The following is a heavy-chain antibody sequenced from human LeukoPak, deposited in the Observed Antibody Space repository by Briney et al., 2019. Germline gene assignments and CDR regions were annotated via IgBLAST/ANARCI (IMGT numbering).Heavy chain of an antibody. CDR2: ISGSGGSI. CDR3: ARAHNWKYGSFDF. V-gene: IGHV3-23*01. D-gene: IGHD1-7*01. CDR1: GFTFSSYA. J-gene: IGHJ4*02. Sequence: GGSLRLSCAASGFTFSSYAMSWVRQAPRKGLEWVSAISGSGGSIYYADSVKGRFTISRDNAKNSLYLQMNSLRAEDTAVYYCARAHNWKYGSFDFWGQGTLVTVSS.